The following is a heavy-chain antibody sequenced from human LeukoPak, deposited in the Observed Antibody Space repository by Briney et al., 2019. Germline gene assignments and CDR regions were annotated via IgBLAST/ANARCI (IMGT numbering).Heavy chain of an antibody. D-gene: IGHD4/OR15-4a*01. CDR2: IDPSDSYV. V-gene: IGHV5-10-1*04. CDR1: GYKLTAYW. Sequence: GESLKISCKGSGYKLTAYWITWVRQMPGKGLEWMGRIDPSDSYVTYRPSFEGQVTFSVDKSISTAYLQWSSLKASDTAMYYCATSYGYGEPLVDYWGQGTLVIVSS. J-gene: IGHJ4*02. CDR3: ATSYGYGEPLVDY.